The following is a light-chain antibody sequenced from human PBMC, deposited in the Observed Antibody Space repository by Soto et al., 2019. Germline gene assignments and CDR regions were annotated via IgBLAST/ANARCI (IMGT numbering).Light chain of an antibody. Sequence: QSVLTQSPSASASLGASVKLTCTLSSGHSSYAIAWHQQQPEKGPRYLMKLNSDGSHSKGDGIPDRFSGSSSGAERYLTISSLQSGDEAECYGQTWGTGIPVVFGGGTKLTVL. V-gene: IGLV4-69*01. CDR2: LNSDGSH. J-gene: IGLJ2*01. CDR3: QTWGTGIPVV. CDR1: SGHSSYA.